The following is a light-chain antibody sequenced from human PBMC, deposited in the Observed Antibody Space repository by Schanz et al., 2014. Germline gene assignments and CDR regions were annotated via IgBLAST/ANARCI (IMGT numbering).Light chain of an antibody. CDR2: EVS. CDR3: ISYAGSNIFGV. V-gene: IGLV2-8*01. CDR1: SSDVGGNNY. Sequence: QSVLTQPPSASGSPGQSVTISCTGTSSDVGGNNYVSWYQQHPGKAPKLMMYEVSKRPSGVPDRFSGSKSGNTASLTVSGLQAEDEADYYCISYAGSNIFGVFGGGTKLTVL. J-gene: IGLJ2*01.